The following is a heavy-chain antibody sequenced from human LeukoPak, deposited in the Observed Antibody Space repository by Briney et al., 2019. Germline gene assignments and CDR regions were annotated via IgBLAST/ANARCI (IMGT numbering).Heavy chain of an antibody. CDR1: GFTFSSYW. V-gene: IGHV3-7*01. Sequence: PGGSLRLSCVASGFTFSSYWMSWVRQAPGKGLEWVANIKQDGSEKYYVDSVKGRFTISRDNAKNSLYLQMNSLRAEDTAVYYCARVFGAGYSDYWGQGTLVTVSS. CDR3: ARVFGAGYSDY. CDR2: IKQDGSEK. J-gene: IGHJ4*02. D-gene: IGHD4/OR15-4a*01.